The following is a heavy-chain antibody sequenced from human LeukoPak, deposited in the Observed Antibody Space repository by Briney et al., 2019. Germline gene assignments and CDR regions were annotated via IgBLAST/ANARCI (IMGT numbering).Heavy chain of an antibody. CDR1: GFTFSNYW. V-gene: IGHV3-7*01. D-gene: IGHD6-19*01. Sequence: PGGSLRLSCARSGFTFSNYWMSWVRQAPGKGLEWVANVKEDGSEKYYVDSVKGRFTISRDNAKNSLFLQMNSLRAEDTAVYYCAKTRSSGWYFEGDYFDYGGQGTLVTVSS. J-gene: IGHJ4*02. CDR3: AKTRSSGWYFEGDYFDY. CDR2: VKEDGSEK.